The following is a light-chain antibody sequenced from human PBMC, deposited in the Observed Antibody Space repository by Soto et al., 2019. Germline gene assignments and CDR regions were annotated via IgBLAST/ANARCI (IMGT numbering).Light chain of an antibody. CDR3: QQRSNWPPSIT. CDR2: DAS. CDR1: HSFSSY. Sequence: EIVLSQSPITVSLPQGERATLCCRANHSFSSYLAWYQHKPGQAPRLLIYDASNRATGIPARFSGSGSGTDFTLTISSLEPEDFAFYYCQQRSNWPPSITFGQGTRLEIK. V-gene: IGKV3-11*01. J-gene: IGKJ5*01.